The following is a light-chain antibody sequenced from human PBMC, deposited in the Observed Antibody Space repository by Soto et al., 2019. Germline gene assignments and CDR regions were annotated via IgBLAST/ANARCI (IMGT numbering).Light chain of an antibody. CDR3: QHCNSRPIT. J-gene: IGKJ5*01. V-gene: IGKV3-15*01. Sequence: EIVLTHSPATLSVSPGESATLSCRASQSVSSNLAWYQQKPGQAPRLLIYGASTRATGFPARCSGSGSGKEFTLTISSLQEEDVVGYCWQHCNSRPITFGQGTRLEI. CDR2: GAS. CDR1: QSVSSN.